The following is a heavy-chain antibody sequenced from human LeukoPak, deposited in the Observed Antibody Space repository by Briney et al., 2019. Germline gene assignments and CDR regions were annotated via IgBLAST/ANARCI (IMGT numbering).Heavy chain of an antibody. CDR2: ISDSGDST. CDR3: ARDPVSASGEGYFDY. V-gene: IGHV3-23*01. J-gene: IGHJ4*02. CDR1: GFTFSSYA. Sequence: GRSLRLSCAASGFTFSSYATSWVRQAPGKGLEWVSGISDSGDSTYYADSVKGRFTISRDNYKNTLYLQVNSLRAEHTAVYYCARDPVSASGEGYFDYWGKGTLGTVSA. D-gene: IGHD3-10*01.